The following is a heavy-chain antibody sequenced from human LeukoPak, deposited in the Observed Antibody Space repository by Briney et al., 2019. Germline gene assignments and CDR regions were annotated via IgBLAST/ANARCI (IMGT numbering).Heavy chain of an antibody. CDR1: GDSVSSNSAA. CDR3: ARAIAARSDAFDI. D-gene: IGHD6-6*01. V-gene: IGHV6-1*01. J-gene: IGHJ3*02. CDR2: TYYRSNWYN. Sequence: SQTLSLTCDISGDSVSSNSAAWNWIRQSPSRGLEWLGRTYYRSNWYNDYAVSVKSRITINPDTFKNQFSLQLNSVTPEDTAVYYCARAIAARSDAFDIWGQGTMVTVSS.